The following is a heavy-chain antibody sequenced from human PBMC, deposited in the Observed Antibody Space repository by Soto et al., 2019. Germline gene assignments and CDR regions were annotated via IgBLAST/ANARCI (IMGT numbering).Heavy chain of an antibody. D-gene: IGHD6-19*01. Sequence: GGSLRLSCAASGFTFSSYAMSWVRQAPGKGLEWVSAISGSGGSTYYADSVKGRFTISRDNSKNTLYLQMNSLRAEDTAVYYCAKDIIPVAGLIRFDYFDYWGQGTLVTVSS. CDR1: GFTFSSYA. V-gene: IGHV3-23*01. CDR2: ISGSGGST. J-gene: IGHJ4*02. CDR3: AKDIIPVAGLIRFDYFDY.